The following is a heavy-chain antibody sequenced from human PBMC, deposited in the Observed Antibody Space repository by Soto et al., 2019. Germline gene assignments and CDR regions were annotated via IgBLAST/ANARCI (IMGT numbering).Heavy chain of an antibody. V-gene: IGHV4-30-4*01. CDR3: ARAPQGWGGYYLFSDY. J-gene: IGHJ4*02. CDR2: IYYSGST. Sequence: SETLSLTCTVSGGSISSGDYYWSWIRQPPGKGLECIGYIYYSGSTYYNPSLKSRVTISVDTSKNQFSLKLSSVTAADTAVYYCARAPQGWGGYYLFSDYWGQGTLVTVSS. CDR1: GGSISSGDYY. D-gene: IGHD3-22*01.